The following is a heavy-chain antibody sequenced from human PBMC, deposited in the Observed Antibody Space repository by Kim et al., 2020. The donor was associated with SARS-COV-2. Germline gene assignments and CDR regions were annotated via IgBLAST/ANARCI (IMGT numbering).Heavy chain of an antibody. J-gene: IGHJ4*02. D-gene: IGHD5-12*01. CDR1: GYRFTTYY. Sequence: ASVKVSCKASGYRFTTYYIHWVRQAPGQGLEWMGMVNPAGGSTSYPQKLQGRVTMTSDTTTSTVYMDLSYLRSEDTAMYYCARSVATEPSFDFWGQGTLVTVSS. CDR2: VNPAGGST. V-gene: IGHV1-46*01. CDR3: ARSVATEPSFDF.